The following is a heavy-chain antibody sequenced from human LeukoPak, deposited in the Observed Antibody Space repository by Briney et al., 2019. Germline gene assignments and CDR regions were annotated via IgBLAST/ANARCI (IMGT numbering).Heavy chain of an antibody. Sequence: SQTLSLTCAISGDSVSSNSAAWNWIRQSPSRGLEWLGRTYYRSKGYNDYEVSVKSRITINQDTSKTQFSLQLNSVTPEDTAVYYCARDRYSSGWYDAFDIWGQGTMVTVSS. CDR3: ARDRYSSGWYDAFDI. J-gene: IGHJ3*02. V-gene: IGHV6-1*01. CDR1: GDSVSSNSAA. CDR2: TYYRSKGYN. D-gene: IGHD6-19*01.